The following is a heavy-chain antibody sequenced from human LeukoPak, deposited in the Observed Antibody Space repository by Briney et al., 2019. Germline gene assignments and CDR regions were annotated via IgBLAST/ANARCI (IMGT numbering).Heavy chain of an antibody. Sequence: SGPTLVKPTQTLTLTCTFSGFSLSSSGVGVNWIRQPPGQALEWLALIYWDDDKRYSPSLSSRLTINKDTSKNQVVLTMTNMDPVDTATYYCAHSAMVREMDYGMDVWGKGTTVTVSS. J-gene: IGHJ6*04. CDR1: GFSLSSSGVG. CDR3: AHSAMVREMDYGMDV. CDR2: IYWDDDK. D-gene: IGHD3-10*01. V-gene: IGHV2-5*02.